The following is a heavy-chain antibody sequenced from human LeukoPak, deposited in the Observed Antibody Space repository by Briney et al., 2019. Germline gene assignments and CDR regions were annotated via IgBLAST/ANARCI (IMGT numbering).Heavy chain of an antibody. J-gene: IGHJ4*02. D-gene: IGHD2-21*01. CDR2: IIPIFGTG. V-gene: IGHV1-69*13. CDR3: ARSSSVTIPGYYFDY. Sequence: SVKVSCKVSGGTFNSYAISWVRQAPGQGLEWMGGIIPIFGTGNYAQKFQGRVTITADESTSTVYMELRSLRSDDTAVYYCARSSSVTIPGYYFDYWGQGTLVTVSS. CDR1: GGTFNSYA.